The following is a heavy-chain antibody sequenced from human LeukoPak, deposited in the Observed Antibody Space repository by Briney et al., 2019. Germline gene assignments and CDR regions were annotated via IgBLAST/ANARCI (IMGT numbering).Heavy chain of an antibody. J-gene: IGHJ6*02. CDR2: IYYSGSS. V-gene: IGHV4-59*01. D-gene: IGHD3-10*01. Sequence: PSETLSLTCTVSGGSISSYHWSWIRQPPGKGLEGMGYIYYSGSSNYNPSLKSRGTISVDASKNQFSLKLSSVTAADTAVYYCAANYYGSGSYYNRNYYYYGMDVWGQGTTVTVSS. CDR1: GGSISSYH. CDR3: AANYYGSGSYYNRNYYYYGMDV.